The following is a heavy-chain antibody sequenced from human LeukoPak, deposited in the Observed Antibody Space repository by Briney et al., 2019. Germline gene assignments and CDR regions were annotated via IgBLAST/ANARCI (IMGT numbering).Heavy chain of an antibody. CDR2: IYYSGST. Sequence: SETLSLTCTVSGGSISSGGYYWSWIRQHPGKGLEWIGYIYYSGSTYYNPSLKSRVTISVDTSKNQFSLKLSSVTAADTAVYYCASAIFVENAFDIWGRGTMVTVSS. V-gene: IGHV4-31*03. CDR3: ASAIFVENAFDI. CDR1: GGSISSGGYY. D-gene: IGHD3-3*01. J-gene: IGHJ3*02.